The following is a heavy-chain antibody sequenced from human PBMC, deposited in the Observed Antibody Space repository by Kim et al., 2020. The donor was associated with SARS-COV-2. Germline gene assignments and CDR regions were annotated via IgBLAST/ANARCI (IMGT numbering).Heavy chain of an antibody. CDR2: IDWDDDK. CDR3: ARMGDIRVAATMDY. D-gene: IGHD6-19*01. CDR1: GFSLSTSGMC. J-gene: IGHJ4*01. Sequence: SGPTLVNPTQTLTLTCTFSGFSLSTSGMCVSWIRQPPGKALEWLARIDWDDDKFYSTSLKTRLTISKNTSRNQVVLTMTNMDPVDTATYYCARMGDIRVAATMDYWGQGTLVTVSS. V-gene: IGHV2-70*17.